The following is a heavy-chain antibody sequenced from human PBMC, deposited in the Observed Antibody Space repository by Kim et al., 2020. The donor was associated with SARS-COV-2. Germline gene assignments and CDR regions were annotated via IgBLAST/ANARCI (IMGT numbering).Heavy chain of an antibody. CDR3: ARGWRGFGASAGPTFDY. V-gene: IGHV4-4*07. J-gene: IGHJ4*02. Sequence: SLKGRVTMSVDKSKNQFSLRLSSVTAADTAVYFCARGWRGFGASAGPTFDYWGQGTLVTVSS. D-gene: IGHD3-16*01.